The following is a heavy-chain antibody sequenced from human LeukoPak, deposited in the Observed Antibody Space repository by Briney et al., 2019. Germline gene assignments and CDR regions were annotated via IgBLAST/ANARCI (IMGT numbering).Heavy chain of an antibody. CDR1: GFTFSSYW. Sequence: GGSLRLSCAASGFTFSSYWMSWVRQAPGKGLEWVANIKQDGSEKYYVDSVKGRFTIYRDNAKNSLYLQMNSLRAEDTAVYYCAREGSYCTNGVCYAGLDAFDIWGQGTMVTVSS. CDR2: IKQDGSEK. CDR3: AREGSYCTNGVCYAGLDAFDI. J-gene: IGHJ3*02. D-gene: IGHD2-8*01. V-gene: IGHV3-7*01.